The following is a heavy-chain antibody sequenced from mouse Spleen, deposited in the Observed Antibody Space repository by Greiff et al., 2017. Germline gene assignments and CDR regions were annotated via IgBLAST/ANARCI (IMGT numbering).Heavy chain of an antibody. CDR2: IDPENGDT. V-gene: IGHV14-4*01. Sequence: VQLQESGAELVRPGASVKLSCTASGFNMKDDYMHWVKQRPEQGLEWIGWIDPENGDTEYASKFQGKATITADTSSNTAYLQLSSLTSEDTAVYYCTTLLRGYAMDYWGQGTSVTVSS. CDR1: GFNMKDDY. D-gene: IGHD1-1*01. J-gene: IGHJ4*01. CDR3: TTLLRGYAMDY.